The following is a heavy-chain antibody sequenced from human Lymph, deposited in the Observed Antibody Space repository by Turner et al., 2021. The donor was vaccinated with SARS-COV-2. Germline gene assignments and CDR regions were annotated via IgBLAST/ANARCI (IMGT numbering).Heavy chain of an antibody. CDR1: GGTFSSSA. CDR3: ERGAAYCSGGSCYRKGFDY. V-gene: IGHV1-69*01. Sequence: QVQLVQSGAQLKKPGSSVKVSCTASGGTFSSSAISWVRQAPGQGLEWMGGIIPIFGTANYAQRFQGRVTITTDESTSTAYMELRSLRSEDTAVYYWERGAAYCSGGSCYRKGFDYWGQGTPVTVSS. J-gene: IGHJ4*02. D-gene: IGHD2-15*01. CDR2: IIPIFGTA.